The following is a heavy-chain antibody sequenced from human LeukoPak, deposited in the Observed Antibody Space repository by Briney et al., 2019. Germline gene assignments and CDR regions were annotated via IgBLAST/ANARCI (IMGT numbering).Heavy chain of an antibody. D-gene: IGHD6-19*01. J-gene: IGHJ6*04. Sequence: QPGGSLRLSCAASGFTFSSYAMRWVRQAPGKGLEWVSAISSGGNTYYAGSVKGRFTISRDNSKNTLYLQMNSLRAEDTAVYYCAKDQWDFWGKGTTVTVSS. CDR1: GFTFSSYA. CDR3: AKDQWDF. CDR2: ISSGGNT. V-gene: IGHV3-23*01.